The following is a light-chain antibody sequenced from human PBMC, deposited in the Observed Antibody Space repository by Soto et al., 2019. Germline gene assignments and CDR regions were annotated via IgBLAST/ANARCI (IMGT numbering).Light chain of an antibody. CDR1: TSNILRNY. CDR2: MND. V-gene: IGLV1-47*01. Sequence: QSVLTQPPSASGNPGQRLTISCSGSTSNILRNYVYWYRQLPGTAPRLLISMNDQRPSGVPDRFSGSKSGTSASLAISGLLSEDEADYYCASWDDSLSGYVFVTGTQLTVL. CDR3: ASWDDSLSGYV. J-gene: IGLJ1*01.